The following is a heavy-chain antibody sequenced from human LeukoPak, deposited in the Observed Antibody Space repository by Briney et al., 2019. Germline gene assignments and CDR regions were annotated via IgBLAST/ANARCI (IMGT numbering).Heavy chain of an antibody. V-gene: IGHV1-18*01. CDR2: ISSDNGNT. CDR3: ARDAQGYCINGVCYIRGAFDI. Sequence: ASVKVSCKASSYTFTSYDISWVRQAPGQGLEWMGGISSDNGNTNYAQKFQGRVTMTIDTSTSTAYMELRSLRSDDTAVYYCARDAQGYCINGVCYIRGAFDIWGQGTMVTVSS. J-gene: IGHJ3*02. D-gene: IGHD2-8*01. CDR1: SYTFTSYD.